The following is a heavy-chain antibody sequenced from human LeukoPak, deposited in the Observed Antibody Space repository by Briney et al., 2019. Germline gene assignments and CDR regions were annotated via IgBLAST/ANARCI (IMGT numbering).Heavy chain of an antibody. Sequence: GSSVKVSCKASGGTFSSYTISWVRQAPGQGLEWMGRIIPILGIANYAQKFQGRVTITADKSTSTAYMELSSLRSEDTAVYYCARALRFLEWLPGDYYYYYGMDVWGQGTTVTVSS. CDR1: GGTFSSYT. CDR2: IIPILGIA. J-gene: IGHJ6*02. CDR3: ARALRFLEWLPGDYYYYYGMDV. D-gene: IGHD3-3*01. V-gene: IGHV1-69*02.